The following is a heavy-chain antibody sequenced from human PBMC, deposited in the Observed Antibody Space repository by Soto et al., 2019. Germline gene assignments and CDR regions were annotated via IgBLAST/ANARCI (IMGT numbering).Heavy chain of an antibody. CDR2: IIPIFGTA. V-gene: IGHV1-69*13. CDR1: GGTFSIYA. Sequence: SVKVSCKASGGTFSIYAISCVVRSPGQGLEWMGGIIPIFGTANYAQKFQGRVTITADESASTAYMELSSLRSEDTAVYYCARGERYYYYGMDVWGQGTTVTVSS. J-gene: IGHJ6*02. CDR3: ARGERYYYYGMDV. D-gene: IGHD1-1*01.